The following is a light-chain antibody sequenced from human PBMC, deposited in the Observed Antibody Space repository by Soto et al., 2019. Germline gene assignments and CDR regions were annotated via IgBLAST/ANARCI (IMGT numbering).Light chain of an antibody. CDR3: QQYMSYS. V-gene: IGKV3-20*01. Sequence: EIVMTQSPGTLSLSPGETATLSCRASQSVSSNYVAWFHQKPGQAPRLLIYGASSRATGVPDRFSASGSGTDFTLTISRLEPEDFAVYYCQQYMSYSFGQGTKVEIK. J-gene: IGKJ1*01. CDR2: GAS. CDR1: QSVSSNY.